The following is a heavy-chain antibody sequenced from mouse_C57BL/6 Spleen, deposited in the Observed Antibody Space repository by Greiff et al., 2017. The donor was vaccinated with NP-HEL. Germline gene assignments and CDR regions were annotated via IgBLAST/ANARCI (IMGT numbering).Heavy chain of an antibody. CDR2: IDPEDGDT. CDR3: TTYYGSSNWYFDV. D-gene: IGHD1-1*01. J-gene: IGHJ1*03. V-gene: IGHV14-1*01. Sequence: VQLKESGAELVRPGASVKLSCTASGFNIKDYYMHWVKQRPEQGLEWIGRIDPEDGDTEYAPKFQGKATMTADTSSNTAYLQLSSLTSEDTAVYYCTTYYGSSNWYFDVWGTGTTVTVSS. CDR1: GFNIKDYY.